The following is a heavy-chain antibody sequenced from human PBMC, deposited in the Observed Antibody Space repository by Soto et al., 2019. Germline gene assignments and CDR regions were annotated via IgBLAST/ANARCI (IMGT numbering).Heavy chain of an antibody. CDR2: ISYDGSNK. D-gene: IGHD6-13*01. CDR1: GFTFSSYA. J-gene: IGHJ6*01. Sequence: GGSLRLSCAASGFTFSSYAMHWVRQAPGKGLEWVAVISYDGSNKYYADSVKGRFTISRDNSKNTLYLQMNSLRDEDTAVYYCERSRYSSSGRYYYGMDVWGQGTTVTAPQ. V-gene: IGHV3-30-3*01. CDR3: ERSRYSSSGRYYYGMDV.